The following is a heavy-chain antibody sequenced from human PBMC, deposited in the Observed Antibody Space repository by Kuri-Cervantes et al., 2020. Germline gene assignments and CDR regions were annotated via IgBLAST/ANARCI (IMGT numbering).Heavy chain of an antibody. CDR2: VYYSGST. CDR1: GGSISSYY. V-gene: IGHV4-59*08. CDR3: ARSGGVSGPFDY. D-gene: IGHD6-19*01. Sequence: ESLKISCTVSGGSISSYYWSWIRQPPGKGLEWIGYVYYSGSTYYNPSLKSRVTISVDTSKNQLFVKLNSVTAADTAVYYCARSGGVSGPFDYWGQGTLVTVSS. J-gene: IGHJ4*02.